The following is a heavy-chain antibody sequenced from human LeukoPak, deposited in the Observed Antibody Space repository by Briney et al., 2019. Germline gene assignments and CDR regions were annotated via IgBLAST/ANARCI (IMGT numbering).Heavy chain of an antibody. CDR1: GFTFDDYA. Sequence: PGGSLRLSCAASGFTFDDYAMHWVRQVPGKGLEWVSGISWNSGSIGYADSVKGRFTISRDNAKNSLYLQMNSLRAEDMALYYCAKASGSYDYYCMDVWGKGTTVTVSS. CDR3: AKASGSYDYYCMDV. CDR2: ISWNSGSI. J-gene: IGHJ6*03. D-gene: IGHD1-26*01. V-gene: IGHV3-9*03.